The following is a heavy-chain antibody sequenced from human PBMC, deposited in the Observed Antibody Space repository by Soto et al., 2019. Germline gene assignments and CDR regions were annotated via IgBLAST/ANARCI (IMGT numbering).Heavy chain of an antibody. CDR1: GFTFSSYG. Sequence: GGSLRLACAASGFTFSSYGMHWVRQAPGKGLEWVAVISYDGSNKYYADSVKGRFTISRDNSKNTLYLQMNSLRAEDTAVYYCAKDQNRTDAFDIWGQGTMVTVSS. CDR2: ISYDGSNK. J-gene: IGHJ3*02. CDR3: AKDQNRTDAFDI. V-gene: IGHV3-30*18.